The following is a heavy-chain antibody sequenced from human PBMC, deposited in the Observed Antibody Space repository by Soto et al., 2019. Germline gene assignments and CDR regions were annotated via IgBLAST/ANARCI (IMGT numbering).Heavy chain of an antibody. Sequence: VGSLRLSCAASGFTFSSYAMSWVRQARGKGLEWVSAISGSGGSTYYADSVKGRFTISRDNSKNTLYLQMNSLRVEDTAVYYCAKDPPWTVGPLAMDVWGQGTTVTVSS. J-gene: IGHJ6*02. CDR1: GFTFSSYA. CDR3: AKDPPWTVGPLAMDV. V-gene: IGHV3-23*01. D-gene: IGHD2-2*01. CDR2: ISGSGGST.